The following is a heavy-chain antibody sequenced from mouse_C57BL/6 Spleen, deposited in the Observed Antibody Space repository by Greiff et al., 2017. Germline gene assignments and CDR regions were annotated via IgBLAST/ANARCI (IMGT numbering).Heavy chain of an antibody. V-gene: IGHV3-6*01. CDR1: GYSITSGYY. D-gene: IGHD1-1*01. J-gene: IGHJ2*01. Sequence: VQLVESGPGLVKPSQSLSLTCSVTGYSITSGYYWNWIRQFPGNKLEWMGYISYDGSNNYNPSLKNRISITRDTSKNQFFLKLNSVTTEDTATYYCARRDYGSFDYWGQGTTLTVSS. CDR2: ISYDGSN. CDR3: ARRDYGSFDY.